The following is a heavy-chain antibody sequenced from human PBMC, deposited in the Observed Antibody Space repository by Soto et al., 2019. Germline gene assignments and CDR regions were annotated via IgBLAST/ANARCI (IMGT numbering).Heavy chain of an antibody. D-gene: IGHD3-22*01. CDR1: GFTFSSYG. CDR3: ARGNYYDSSGPDY. J-gene: IGHJ4*02. V-gene: IGHV3-33*01. CDR2: IWYDGSNK. Sequence: QVQLVESGGGVVQTGRSLRLSCAASGFTFSSYGMHWVRQAPGKGLEWVAVIWYDGSNKYYADSVKGRFTISRDNSKNTLYLQMNSLRAEDTAVYYCARGNYYDSSGPDYWGQGTLVTVSS.